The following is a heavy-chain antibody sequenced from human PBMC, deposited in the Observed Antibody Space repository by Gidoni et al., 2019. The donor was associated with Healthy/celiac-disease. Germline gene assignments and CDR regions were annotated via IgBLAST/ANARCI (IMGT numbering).Heavy chain of an antibody. D-gene: IGHD3-10*01. Sequence: QFQLVQSGAAVKKPGSSLKVSCKASGGTFSSYALSWVRQAPGQGLEWMGGIIPIFGTANYAQKFQGRVTITADKSTSTAYMELSSLRSEDTAVYYCARVMVQGVIDYWGQGTLVTVSS. CDR1: GGTFSSYA. CDR3: ARVMVQGVIDY. J-gene: IGHJ4*02. CDR2: IIPIFGTA. V-gene: IGHV1-69*06.